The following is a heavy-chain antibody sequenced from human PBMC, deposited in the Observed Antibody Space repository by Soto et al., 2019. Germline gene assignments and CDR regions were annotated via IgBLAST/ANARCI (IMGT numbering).Heavy chain of an antibody. CDR3: ARGGEQWEAFDI. Sequence: SETLSLTCTVSGGSISSYYWSWIRQPAGKGLEWIGRIYTSGSTNYNPSLKSRVTISVDKSKNQFSLKLSSVTAADTAVYYCARGGEQWEAFDIWGQGTMVTVSS. D-gene: IGHD1-26*01. J-gene: IGHJ3*02. CDR2: IYTSGST. CDR1: GGSISSYY. V-gene: IGHV4-4*07.